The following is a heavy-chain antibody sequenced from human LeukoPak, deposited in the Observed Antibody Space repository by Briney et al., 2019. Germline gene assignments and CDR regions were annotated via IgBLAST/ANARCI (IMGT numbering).Heavy chain of an antibody. Sequence: GGSLRLSCAASGFTFSNDGMDWGRQAPGKGLEGGAVISYDESDKYYADSVKGRFTISIYNSTTTLYLQMNRLTPEDTAVYYCAKGVVAATNAAYYGMDVWGQGPTVTVSS. CDR3: AKGVVAATNAAYYGMDV. V-gene: IGHV3-30*18. J-gene: IGHJ6*02. D-gene: IGHD2-15*01. CDR1: GFTFSNDG. CDR2: ISYDESDK.